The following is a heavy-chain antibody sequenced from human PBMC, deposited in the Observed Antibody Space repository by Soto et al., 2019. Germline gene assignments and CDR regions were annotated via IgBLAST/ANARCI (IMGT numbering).Heavy chain of an antibody. CDR2: IIPIFGTA. D-gene: IGHD6-6*01. J-gene: IGHJ6*02. V-gene: IGHV1-69*13. Sequence: SVKVSCKASGGTFSSYAISWVRQAPGQGLEWMGGIIPIFGTANYAQKFQGRVTITADESTSTAYMELSSLRSGDTAVYYCARDKFKGIAARPVGMDVWGQGTTVTVSS. CDR1: GGTFSSYA. CDR3: ARDKFKGIAARPVGMDV.